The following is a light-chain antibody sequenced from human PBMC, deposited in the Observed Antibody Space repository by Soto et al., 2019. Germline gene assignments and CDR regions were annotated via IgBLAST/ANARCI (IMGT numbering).Light chain of an antibody. CDR3: SSYTSATTYV. J-gene: IGLJ1*01. V-gene: IGLV2-14*01. Sequence: QSALTQPASVSGSPGQSITISCTGTSSDVGGYNHVSWYQQHPGEAPRVIIYDVSHRPAGVSKRFSGSKSGNTASLTISGLQTQDEADYYCSSYTSATTYVFGTGTKVTVL. CDR1: SSDVGGYNH. CDR2: DVS.